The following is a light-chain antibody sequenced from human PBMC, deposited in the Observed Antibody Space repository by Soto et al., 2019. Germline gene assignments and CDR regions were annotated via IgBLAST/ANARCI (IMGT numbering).Light chain of an antibody. V-gene: IGLV2-11*01. Sequence: QSVLTQPRSVSGSPGQSGTISWTGASSDVGGYNYVSWYQQHPGKAPKLMIYDVSKRPSGVPDRFSGSKSGNTASLTISGLQAEDEADYYCCSYAGSYTYVFGTGTKVTVL. CDR3: CSYAGSYTYV. CDR1: SSDVGGYNY. CDR2: DVS. J-gene: IGLJ1*01.